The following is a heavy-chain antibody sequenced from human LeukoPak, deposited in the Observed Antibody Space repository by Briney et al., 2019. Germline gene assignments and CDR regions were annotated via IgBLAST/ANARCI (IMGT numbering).Heavy chain of an antibody. J-gene: IGHJ4*02. CDR1: GGSFSGYY. D-gene: IGHD4-17*01. V-gene: IGHV4-34*01. CDR3: ARDLGDYEGYFDY. CDR2: INHSGST. Sequence: SETLSLTCAVYGGSFSGYYWSWIRQPPGKGLEWIGEINHSGSTNYNPSLKSRVTISVDTSKNQFSLKLSSVTAADTAIYYCARDLGDYEGYFDYWGQGTLVTVSS.